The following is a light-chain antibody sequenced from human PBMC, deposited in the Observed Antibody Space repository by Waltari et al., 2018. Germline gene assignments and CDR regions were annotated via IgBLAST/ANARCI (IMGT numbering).Light chain of an antibody. V-gene: IGLV1-47*01. CDR2: RNN. Sequence: PGQKVTISCSGSSANIGSNYVYWYQQLPGTAPKLLIYRNNQRPSGVPDRFSGSKSGTSASLAISGLRSEDEADYYCAAWDDSLSVNWVFGGGTKLTVL. CDR3: AAWDDSLSVNWV. J-gene: IGLJ3*02. CDR1: SANIGSNY.